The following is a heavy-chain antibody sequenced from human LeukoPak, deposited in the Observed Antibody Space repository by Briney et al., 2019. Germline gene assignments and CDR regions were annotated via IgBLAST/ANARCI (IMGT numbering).Heavy chain of an antibody. V-gene: IGHV3-23*01. CDR3: AKDSSWYLNFDY. Sequence: GGSLRLSCAASGFTFSSHAMSWVRQAPGKGLEWVSAISGSGGSTYYADSVKGRFTISRDNSKNTLYLQMNSLRAEDTAVYYCAKDSSWYLNFDYWGQGTLVTVSS. J-gene: IGHJ4*02. CDR1: GFTFSSHA. CDR2: ISGSGGST. D-gene: IGHD6-13*01.